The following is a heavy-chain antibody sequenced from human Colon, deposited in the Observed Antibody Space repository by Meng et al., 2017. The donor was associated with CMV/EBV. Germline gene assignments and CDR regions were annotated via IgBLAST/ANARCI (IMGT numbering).Heavy chain of an antibody. CDR3: AKWGGSGSFLYFDY. CDR1: GFTFSSSA. CDR2: LYSGAGST. V-gene: IGHV3-23*03. D-gene: IGHD1-26*01. Sequence: GGSLRLSCAASGFTFSSSAMSWVRQAPGKGLEWVSVLYSGAGSTYYADSVKGRFTISRNNSENTLYLQMNSLRAEDTAVYYCAKWGGSGSFLYFDYWGQGILVPSPQ. J-gene: IGHJ4*02.